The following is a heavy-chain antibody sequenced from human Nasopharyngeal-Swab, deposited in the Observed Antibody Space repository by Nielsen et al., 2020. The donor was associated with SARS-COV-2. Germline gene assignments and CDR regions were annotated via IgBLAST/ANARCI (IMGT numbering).Heavy chain of an antibody. CDR2: ISWDGGST. Sequence: GESLKISCAASGFTFDDYAMHWVRQAPGKGLEWVSLISWDGGSTYYADSVKGRFTISRDNSKNSLYLQMNSLRAEDTALYYCAKDISATGDFSPPYYYYGMDVWGQGTTVTASS. CDR1: GFTFDDYA. J-gene: IGHJ6*02. D-gene: IGHD7-27*01. CDR3: AKDISATGDFSPPYYYYGMDV. V-gene: IGHV3-43D*03.